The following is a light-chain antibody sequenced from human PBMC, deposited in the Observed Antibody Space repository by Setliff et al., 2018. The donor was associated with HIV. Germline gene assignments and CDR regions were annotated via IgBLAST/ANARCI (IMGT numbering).Light chain of an antibody. Sequence: ALAQPASVSGSPGQSITISCTGTSSDVGGYNYVSWYQLHPGKAPKLMIFDVSERPSGVSNRFSGSKSGNTASLTISGLQAEDEANYYCLSHTSRSTYVFGTGTKVTVL. V-gene: IGLV2-14*03. J-gene: IGLJ1*01. CDR1: SSDVGGYNY. CDR2: DVS. CDR3: LSHTSRSTYV.